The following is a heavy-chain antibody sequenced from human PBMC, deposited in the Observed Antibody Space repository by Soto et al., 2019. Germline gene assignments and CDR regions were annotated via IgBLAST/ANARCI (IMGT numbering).Heavy chain of an antibody. D-gene: IGHD3-22*01. CDR3: ARYDSSGYSGY. CDR1: GGTFSSYA. CDR2: IIPIFGTA. Sequence: SVKVSCNASGGTFSSYAISWGRQAPGQGLEWMGGIIPIFGTANYAQKFQGRVTITADESTSTAYMELSSLRSEDTAVYYCARYDSSGYSGYWGQGTLVTVSS. J-gene: IGHJ4*02. V-gene: IGHV1-69*13.